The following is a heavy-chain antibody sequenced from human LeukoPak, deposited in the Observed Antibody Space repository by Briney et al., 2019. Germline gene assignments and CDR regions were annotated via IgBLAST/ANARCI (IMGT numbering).Heavy chain of an antibody. V-gene: IGHV3-33*06. CDR1: GFTFSSYG. Sequence: PGGSLRLSCAASGFTFSSYGMHWVRQAPGKGLEWVAVIWYDGSDKYYADSVKGRFTISRDNSKNTLYLQMNSLRAEDTAVYYCAKAPKTQYCSGGSCYPGDYWGQGTLVTVSS. D-gene: IGHD2-15*01. J-gene: IGHJ4*02. CDR3: AKAPKTQYCSGGSCYPGDY. CDR2: IWYDGSDK.